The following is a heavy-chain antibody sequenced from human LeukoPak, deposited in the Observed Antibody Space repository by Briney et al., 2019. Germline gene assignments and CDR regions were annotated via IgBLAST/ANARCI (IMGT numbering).Heavy chain of an antibody. CDR2: ISGSGGST. CDR1: GFTFSSYG. CDR3: AKGQDYDTVDFDY. V-gene: IGHV3-23*01. D-gene: IGHD3-22*01. Sequence: PGGTLRLSCAASGFTFSSYGMSWVRQAPGKGLEWVSAISGSGGSTYYADSVKGRFTISRDNSKNTLYLQMNSLRAEDTAVYYCAKGQDYDTVDFDYWGQGTLVTVSS. J-gene: IGHJ4*02.